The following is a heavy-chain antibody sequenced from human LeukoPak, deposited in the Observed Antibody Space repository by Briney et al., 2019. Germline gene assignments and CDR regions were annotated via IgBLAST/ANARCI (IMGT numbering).Heavy chain of an antibody. CDR1: RFTFSSYA. CDR2: LFSDGRT. CDR3: ARGVVVVPAAIGPADY. V-gene: IGHV3-66*01. D-gene: IGHD2-2*02. J-gene: IGHJ4*02. Sequence: GGSLRLSCAASRFTFSSYAMSWVRQAPGKGLEWVSVLFSDGRTYYADSVKGRFTISRDNSKNTLSLQMNSLRAEDMAVYYCARGVVVVPAAIGPADYWGQGTLVTVSS.